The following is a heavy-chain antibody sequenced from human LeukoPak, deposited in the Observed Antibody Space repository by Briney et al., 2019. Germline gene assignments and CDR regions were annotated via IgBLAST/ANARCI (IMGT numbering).Heavy chain of an antibody. D-gene: IGHD2-15*01. V-gene: IGHV4-61*02. CDR3: ARSGLYCSGGSCRNWFDP. Sequence: PSETLSLTCTVSGGSISSGSYYWRWSRQPAGKGLEWIGRIYTSGSTNYNPSLKSRVTISVDTSKNQFSLKLSSVTAADTAVYYCARSGLYCSGGSCRNWFDPWGQGTLVTVSS. CDR1: GGSISSGSYY. J-gene: IGHJ5*02. CDR2: IYTSGST.